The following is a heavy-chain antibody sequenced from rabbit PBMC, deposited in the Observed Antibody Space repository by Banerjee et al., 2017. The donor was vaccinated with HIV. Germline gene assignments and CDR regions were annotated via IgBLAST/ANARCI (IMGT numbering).Heavy chain of an antibody. CDR3: ARGLDGYAAYVYAT. J-gene: IGHJ4*01. Sequence: QEQLEESGGDLVKPGASLTLTCTASGFSFSSSCYMCWVRQAPGKGLEWIACIDAGSSGSTYYASLAKGRFTISKTSSTTVTLQMTSLTAADTATYFCARGLDGYAAYVYATWGQGTLVTVS. D-gene: IGHD6-1*01. CDR2: IDAGSSGST. CDR1: GFSFSSSCY. V-gene: IGHV1S45*01.